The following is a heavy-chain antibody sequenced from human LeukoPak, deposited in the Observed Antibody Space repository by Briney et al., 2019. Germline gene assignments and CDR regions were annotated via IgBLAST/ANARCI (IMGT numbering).Heavy chain of an antibody. Sequence: GGSLRLSCAASGFTFSTYSMNWVRQAPGKGLEWVSSISSSSSYIYYADSVKGRFTISRDNAKNSLYLQMNSLRAEDTAVYYCAREINDYIWGSYRTNYFDYWGQGTLVTVSS. D-gene: IGHD3-16*02. CDR2: ISSSSSYI. CDR3: AREINDYIWGSYRTNYFDY. V-gene: IGHV3-21*01. CDR1: GFTFSTYS. J-gene: IGHJ4*02.